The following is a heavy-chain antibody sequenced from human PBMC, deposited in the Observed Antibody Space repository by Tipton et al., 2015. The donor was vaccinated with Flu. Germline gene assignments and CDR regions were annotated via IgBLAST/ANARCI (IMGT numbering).Heavy chain of an antibody. D-gene: IGHD3-3*01. CDR2: ISYDGNNR. Sequence: SLRLSCSASGFNFNTYAMSWVRRAPGKGLEWVAIISYDGNNRYDARSVRGRFAISRDNFKNTLYLQMNRVRPEDTATYYCAKGYFDFYSGYDHYWYGMDVWGQGTTVTVSS. J-gene: IGHJ6*02. CDR1: GFNFNTYA. CDR3: AKGYFDFYSGYDHYWYGMDV. V-gene: IGHV3-30*09.